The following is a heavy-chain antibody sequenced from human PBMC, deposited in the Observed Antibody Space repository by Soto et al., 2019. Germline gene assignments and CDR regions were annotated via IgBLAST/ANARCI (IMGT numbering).Heavy chain of an antibody. CDR1: GYTFTGYY. Sequence: GASVKVSCKASGYTFTGYYMHWVRQAPGQGLEWMGWINPNSGGTNYAQKFQGWVTMTRDTSISTAYMELSRLRSDDTAVYYCARVGYFTIGVCYWRSYDYYGMDVWGQGTTVTVSS. V-gene: IGHV1-2*04. J-gene: IGHJ6*02. CDR2: INPNSGGT. D-gene: IGHD2-8*01. CDR3: ARVGYFTIGVCYWRSYDYYGMDV.